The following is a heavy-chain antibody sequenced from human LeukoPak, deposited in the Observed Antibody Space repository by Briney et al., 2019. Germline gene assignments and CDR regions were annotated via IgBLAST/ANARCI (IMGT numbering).Heavy chain of an antibody. J-gene: IGHJ4*02. CDR3: AKGTWFGDYPVPFDS. Sequence: PGGSLRLSCAASGFTFSSYAMGWVRQAPGKGLEWVSAISGSGDSTYYADSVKGRFTIPRDNSKNTLFLQMNSLRAEDAAVYYCAKGTWFGDYPVPFDSWGQGTLVAVSS. D-gene: IGHD3-10*01. CDR2: ISGSGDST. CDR1: GFTFSSYA. V-gene: IGHV3-23*01.